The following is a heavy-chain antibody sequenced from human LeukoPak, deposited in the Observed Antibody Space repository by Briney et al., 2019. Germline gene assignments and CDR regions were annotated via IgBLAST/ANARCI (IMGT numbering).Heavy chain of an antibody. CDR2: INHSGST. Sequence: PSETLSLTCTVSGGSISSYYWSWIRQPPGKGLEWIGEINHSGSTNYNPSLKSRVTISVDTSKNQFSLKLSSVTAADTAVYYCARGYSSGWHLDYWGQGTLVTVSS. D-gene: IGHD6-19*01. V-gene: IGHV4-34*01. CDR3: ARGYSSGWHLDY. CDR1: GGSISSYY. J-gene: IGHJ4*02.